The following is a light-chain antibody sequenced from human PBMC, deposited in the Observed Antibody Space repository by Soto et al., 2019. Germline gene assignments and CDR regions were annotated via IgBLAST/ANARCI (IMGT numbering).Light chain of an antibody. Sequence: QSVLTQPASVSGSPGQSIAISCTGTISDVGGYNYVSWYQHHPGKAPKLMIYAVSNRPSGVSDRFSGSKSGSTASLTISGLQAEDEADYYCTAYTSSNTYVFGTGTKVTVL. CDR1: ISDVGGYNY. V-gene: IGLV2-14*01. J-gene: IGLJ1*01. CDR2: AVS. CDR3: TAYTSSNTYV.